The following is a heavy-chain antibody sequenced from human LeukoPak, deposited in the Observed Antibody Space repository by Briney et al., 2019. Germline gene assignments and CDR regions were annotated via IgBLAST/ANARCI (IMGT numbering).Heavy chain of an antibody. CDR1: GGSISSGGYS. CDR3: ARDYGSYGMDV. CDR2: IYHSGST. Sequence: PSETLSLTCAVSGGSISSGGYSWRWIRQPPGKGLEWIGYIYHSGSTYYNPSLKSRVTISVDRSKNQFSLKLSSVTAADTAVYYCARDYGSYGMDVWGQGTTVTVSS. D-gene: IGHD4-17*01. J-gene: IGHJ6*02. V-gene: IGHV4-30-2*01.